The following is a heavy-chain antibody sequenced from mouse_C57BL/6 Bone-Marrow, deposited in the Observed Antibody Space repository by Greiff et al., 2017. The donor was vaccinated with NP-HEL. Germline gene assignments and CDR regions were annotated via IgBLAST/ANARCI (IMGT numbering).Heavy chain of an antibody. CDR1: GYAFTNYL. CDR3: ARWGDGYKDYFDY. V-gene: IGHV1-54*01. J-gene: IGHJ2*01. CDR2: INPGSGGT. D-gene: IGHD2-3*01. Sequence: QVQLQQSGAELVRPGTSVKVSCKASGYAFTNYLIEWVKQRPGQGLEWIGVINPGSGGTNYNEKFKGKATLTADKSSSTAYMQLSSLTSEDSAVDFCARWGDGYKDYFDYWGQGTTLTVSS.